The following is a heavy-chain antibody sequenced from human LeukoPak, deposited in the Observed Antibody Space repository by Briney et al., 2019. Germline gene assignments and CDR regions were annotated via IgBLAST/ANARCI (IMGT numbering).Heavy chain of an antibody. CDR1: GGSVSSGSYY. CDR2: IYYSVRI. D-gene: IGHD3-22*01. Sequence: SETLSLTCTVSGGSVSSGSYYWSWIRQPPGKGLEWIGYIYYSVRINYNPSLKSRVTISVDTSKNQFSLKLSSVTAADTAVYYCARTYYDDSSGYYYYYYGMDVWGQGTTVTVSS. CDR3: ARTYYDDSSGYYYYYYGMDV. J-gene: IGHJ6*02. V-gene: IGHV4-61*01.